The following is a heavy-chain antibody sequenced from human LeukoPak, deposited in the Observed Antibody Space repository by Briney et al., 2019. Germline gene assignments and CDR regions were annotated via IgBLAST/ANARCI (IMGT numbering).Heavy chain of an antibody. Sequence: GGSLTLSCAASGCTFRNCGMQWVGQPPATGREGVAVVSYDGGTTFYEDSVKGRFTISRDNSKNTLDLQMFSLGVEDTAVYYCAKEPNSYSSGWYFEDWGQGTLVTVSS. J-gene: IGHJ1*01. CDR3: AKEPNSYSSGWYFED. V-gene: IGHV3-30*18. CDR1: GCTFRNCG. CDR2: VSYDGGTT. D-gene: IGHD6-25*01.